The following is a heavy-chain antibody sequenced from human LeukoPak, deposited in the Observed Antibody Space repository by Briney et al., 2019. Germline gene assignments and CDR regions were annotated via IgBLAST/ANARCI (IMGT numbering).Heavy chain of an antibody. CDR3: ARGTSLRLLLSWFDP. V-gene: IGHV1-2*02. CDR1: GYTFTGYY. J-gene: IGHJ5*02. Sequence: WASVKVSCKASGYTFTGYYMHWVRQAPGQGLEWLGWINPNTGVTNYAQTFQGRVTLTRDTSITTAYMELSNLASHDTAVYYCARGTSLRLLLSWFDPWGQGTLVTVSS. CDR2: INPNTGVT. D-gene: IGHD2-15*01.